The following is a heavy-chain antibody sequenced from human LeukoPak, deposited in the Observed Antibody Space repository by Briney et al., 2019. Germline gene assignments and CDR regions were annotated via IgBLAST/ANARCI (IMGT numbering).Heavy chain of an antibody. D-gene: IGHD3-10*01. CDR1: GGSISSYY. J-gene: IGHJ4*02. CDR3: ARSVLLRFGEPRYYFDY. Sequence: SETLSLTCTVSGGSISSYYWSWIRQPPGKGLEWIGYIYYSGSTNYNPSLKSRVTISVDTSKNQFSLKLSSVTAADTAVYYCARSVLLRFGEPRYYFDYWGQGTLVTVSS. V-gene: IGHV4-59*01. CDR2: IYYSGST.